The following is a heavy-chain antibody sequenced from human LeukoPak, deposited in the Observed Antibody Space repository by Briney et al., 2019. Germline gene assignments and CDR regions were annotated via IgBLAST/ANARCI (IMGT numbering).Heavy chain of an antibody. CDR2: IDPSDSYT. J-gene: IGHJ4*02. V-gene: IGHV5-10-1*01. D-gene: IGHD6-13*01. CDR3: ARQKYSSSPSDY. CDR1: GYSFTSYW. Sequence: PGESLQISCQGSGYSFTSYWISWVRQMPGKGLEWMGRIDPSDSYTNYSPSFQGHVTISADKSISTAYLQWSSLKASDTAMYYCARQKYSSSPSDYWGQGTLVTVSS.